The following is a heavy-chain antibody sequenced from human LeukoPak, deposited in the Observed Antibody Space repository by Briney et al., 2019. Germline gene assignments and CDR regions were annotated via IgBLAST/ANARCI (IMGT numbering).Heavy chain of an antibody. CDR3: ARRKGDYHPFDY. Sequence: PGGSLRLSCAASGFTLSSYEMNWVRQAPGKGLEWVSYISISGRTIKYADSVKGRFTISRDNAKNSLYPQMSSLRGEDTAVYYCARRKGDYHPFDYWGQGTLVTVSS. D-gene: IGHD4-17*01. CDR1: GFTLSSYE. CDR2: ISISGRTI. J-gene: IGHJ4*02. V-gene: IGHV3-48*03.